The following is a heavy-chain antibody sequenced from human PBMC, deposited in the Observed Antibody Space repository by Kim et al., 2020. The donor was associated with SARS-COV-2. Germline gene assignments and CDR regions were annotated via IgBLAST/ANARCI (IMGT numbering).Heavy chain of an antibody. CDR2: FDPEDGET. CDR3: ATWAIQLDYYGMDV. D-gene: IGHD5-18*01. J-gene: IGHJ6*02. V-gene: IGHV1-24*01. CDR1: GYTLTELS. Sequence: ASVKVSCKVSGYTLTELSMHWVRQAPGKGLEWMGGFDPEDGETIYAQKFQGRVTMTEDTSTDTAYMELSSLRSEDTAVYYCATWAIQLDYYGMDVCGQGTTVTVSS.